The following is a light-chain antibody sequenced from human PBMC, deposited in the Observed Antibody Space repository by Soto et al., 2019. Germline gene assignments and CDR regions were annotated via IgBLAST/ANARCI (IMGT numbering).Light chain of an antibody. V-gene: IGLV2-14*03. Sequence: QSALTQPASVSGSPGQSITISCTGTSSDVGDYNYVSWYQQHPGKAPKVMIYDVTNRPSGVSNRFSGSKSGNTASLTISGLQAEDEADYYCSSYTSSSTRVFGTGTKVTVL. CDR1: SSDVGDYNY. CDR3: SSYTSSSTRV. J-gene: IGLJ1*01. CDR2: DVT.